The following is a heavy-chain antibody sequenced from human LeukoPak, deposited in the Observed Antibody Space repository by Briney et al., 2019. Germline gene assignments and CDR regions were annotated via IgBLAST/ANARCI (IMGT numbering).Heavy chain of an antibody. V-gene: IGHV3-15*01. D-gene: IGHD3-10*01. CDR3: TTQIGDY. CDR1: GFTFNNAC. J-gene: IGHJ4*02. Sequence: GESLRLSCAASGFTFNNACMSWVRQAPGKGLEWVGHIRDKADGGTADYGAPVKGRFTISRDDSESMVYLQMNSLKTEDTAVYYCTTQIGDYWGQGTLVTVSS. CDR2: IRDKADGGTA.